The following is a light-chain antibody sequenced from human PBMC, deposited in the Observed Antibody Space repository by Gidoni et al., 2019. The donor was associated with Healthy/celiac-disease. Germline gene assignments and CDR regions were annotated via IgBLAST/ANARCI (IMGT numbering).Light chain of an antibody. CDR1: QSVSSSY. J-gene: IGKJ3*01. CDR2: GAS. V-gene: IGKV3-20*01. CDR3: QQYGSSPIT. Sequence: EIVLTQSPGTLSLSPGERATLSCRASQSVSSSYLAWYQQTPGQAPRLLIYGASSRATGIPDRFSGVGSGTDFTLTISRLEPEDFAVYYCQQYGSSPITFGPGTKVDIQ.